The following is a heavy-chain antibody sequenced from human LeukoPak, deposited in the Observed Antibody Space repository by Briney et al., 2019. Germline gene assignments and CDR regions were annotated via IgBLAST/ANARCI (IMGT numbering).Heavy chain of an antibody. CDR1: GGSISSGGYY. D-gene: IGHD6-13*01. CDR3: ARSSGYGSSWQQYFDY. V-gene: IGHV4-31*03. J-gene: IGHJ4*02. CDR2: IYYSGST. Sequence: SETLSLTCTVSGGSISSGGYYWSWIRQHPGKGLEWIGYIYYSGSTYYNPSLKSRVTISVDTSKNQFSLKLSSVTAADTAVYYCARSSGYGSSWQQYFDYWGQGTLVAVSS.